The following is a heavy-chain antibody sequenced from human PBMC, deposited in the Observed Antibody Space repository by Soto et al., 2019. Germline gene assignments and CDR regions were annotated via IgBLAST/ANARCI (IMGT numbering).Heavy chain of an antibody. CDR3: ARVYYYDSSGYYYYFDY. J-gene: IGHJ4*02. Sequence: SETLSLTCTVSGGSISSYYWSWIRQPPGKGLEWIGEINYSGSTNYNPSLKSRVTISVDTSKNQFSLKLSSVTAADTAVYYCARVYYYDSSGYYYYFDYWGQGTLVTVSS. CDR1: GGSISSYY. CDR2: INYSGST. D-gene: IGHD3-22*01. V-gene: IGHV4-34*01.